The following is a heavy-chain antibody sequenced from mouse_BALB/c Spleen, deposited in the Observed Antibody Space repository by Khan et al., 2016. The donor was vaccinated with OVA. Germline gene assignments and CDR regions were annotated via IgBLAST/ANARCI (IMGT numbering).Heavy chain of an antibody. V-gene: IGHV9-1*02. J-gene: IGHJ1*01. CDR3: ARGASYWYFDV. CDR2: INTYTGEP. Sequence: QIQLVQSGPELKKPGETVKISCKASGYTFTNYGMNWVKQAPGKGLKWMGWINTYTGEPTYTDDFKGRFAFSWETSASTAYLQINNLKNEDMATYFCARGASYWYFDVWGAGTTVTVSS. CDR1: GYTFTNYG.